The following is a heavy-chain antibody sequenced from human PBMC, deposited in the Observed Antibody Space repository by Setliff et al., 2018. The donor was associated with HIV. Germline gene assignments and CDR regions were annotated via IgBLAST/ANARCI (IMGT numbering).Heavy chain of an antibody. D-gene: IGHD2-15*01. Sequence: SETLSLTCTVSGDSISSGNYYWTWIRQPAGKALEWIGRITNTGATEYNPSLKSRVTVSVDTSQNQFSLKLTSVTAADTAVYYCARQTGYFDSYYSLDVWGQGTTVTVSS. CDR3: ARQTGYFDSYYSLDV. CDR2: ITNTGAT. CDR1: GDSISSGNYY. J-gene: IGHJ6*02. V-gene: IGHV4-61*02.